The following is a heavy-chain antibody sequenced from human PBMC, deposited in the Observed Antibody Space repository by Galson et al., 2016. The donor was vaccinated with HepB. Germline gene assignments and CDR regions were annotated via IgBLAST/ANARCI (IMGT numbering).Heavy chain of an antibody. CDR2: IYSSGHT. D-gene: IGHD6-13*01. CDR1: GGSINSYY. CDR3: ARDMESSIWPGWFDP. Sequence: ETLSLTCTVSGGSINSYYWSWIRQSVGKGQECIGRIYSSGHTNYNPSLKSRATLSVDRSKKQVSLEVSSVTAADTAVYYCARDMESSIWPGWFDPWGQESWSPSPQ. V-gene: IGHV4-4*07. J-gene: IGHJ5*02.